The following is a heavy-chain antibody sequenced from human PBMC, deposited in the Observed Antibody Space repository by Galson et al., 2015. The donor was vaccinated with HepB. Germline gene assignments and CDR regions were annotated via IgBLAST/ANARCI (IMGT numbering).Heavy chain of an antibody. D-gene: IGHD5-18*01. CDR2: ISGSNGNT. Sequence: SVKVSCKASGYTFTSFGITWVRQAPGQGLEWVGWISGSNGNTKYGQKFQGRVTLTTETSTNTVYMNLRSLRSDDTAIYYCARGRGSSYGVYDHWGLGTLVTVSS. CDR3: ARGRGSSYGVYDH. V-gene: IGHV1-18*01. CDR1: GYTFTSFG. J-gene: IGHJ4*02.